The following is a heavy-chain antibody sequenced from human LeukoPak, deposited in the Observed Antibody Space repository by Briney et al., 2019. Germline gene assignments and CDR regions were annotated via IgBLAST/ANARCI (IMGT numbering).Heavy chain of an antibody. D-gene: IGHD6-6*01. Sequence: PGGSLRLSCAASGFTFSRHWMSWVRQAPGKGPEWVAKIKQDGSEKYYVDSVKGRFTISRDNAKNSLYLRMNSLRPEDTAVYYCARAPAAARPYYFDYWGQGTLVTVSS. CDR2: IKQDGSEK. J-gene: IGHJ4*02. V-gene: IGHV3-7*01. CDR1: GFTFSRHW. CDR3: ARAPAAARPYYFDY.